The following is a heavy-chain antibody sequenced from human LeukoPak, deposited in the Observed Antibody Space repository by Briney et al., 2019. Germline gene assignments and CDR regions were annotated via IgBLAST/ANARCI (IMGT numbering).Heavy chain of an antibody. CDR2: IYHSGST. Sequence: SETPSLTCAVSGYSISSGYYWGWIRQPPGKGLEWIGSIYHSGSTYYNPSLKSRVTISVDTSKNQFSLKLNSVTAADTAVYYCAKGGNSEYSSSSYWGQGTLVTVSS. D-gene: IGHD6-6*01. CDR1: GYSISSGYY. J-gene: IGHJ4*02. CDR3: AKGGNSEYSSSSY. V-gene: IGHV4-38-2*01.